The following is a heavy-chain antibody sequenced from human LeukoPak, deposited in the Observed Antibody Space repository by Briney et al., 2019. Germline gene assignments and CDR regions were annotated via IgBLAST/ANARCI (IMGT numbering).Heavy chain of an antibody. CDR3: ARGLEYSSSLGYAFDI. J-gene: IGHJ3*02. CDR2: INHSGST. CDR1: GGSFSGYY. Sequence: SETLYLTCAVYGGSFSGYYWSWIRQPPGKGLEWIGEINHSGSTNYNPSLKSRVTISVDTSKNQFSLKLSSVTAADTAVYYCARGLEYSSSLGYAFDIWGQGTMVTASS. D-gene: IGHD6-6*01. V-gene: IGHV4-34*01.